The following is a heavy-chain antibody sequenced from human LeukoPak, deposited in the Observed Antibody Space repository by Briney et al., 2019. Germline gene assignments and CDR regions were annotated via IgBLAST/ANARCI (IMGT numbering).Heavy chain of an antibody. CDR3: ARGQGTGPIDY. Sequence: SGTLSLTCAVSGGSISSSNWWSWVRQPPGKGLEWIGEIYHSGSTNYNPSLKSRVTISVDTSKNQFSLKLSSVTAADTAVYYCARGQGTGPIDYWGQGTLVTVSS. V-gene: IGHV4-4*02. CDR1: GGSISSSNW. D-gene: IGHD3-10*01. J-gene: IGHJ4*02. CDR2: IYHSGST.